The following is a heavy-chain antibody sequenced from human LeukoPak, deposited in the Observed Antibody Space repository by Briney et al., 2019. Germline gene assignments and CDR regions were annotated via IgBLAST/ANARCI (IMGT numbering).Heavy chain of an antibody. CDR1: GFTVSSNY. CDR2: ISGSDGGT. V-gene: IGHV3-23*01. CDR3: AKGGRYCSTTRCSKYFQY. Sequence: GGSLRLSCAASGFTVSSNYMSWVRQAPGKGLEWVSAISGSDGGTDYADSVKGRFTISRDNSKNKLYLQMNSLRAEDTAVYYCAKGGRYCSTTRCSKYFQYWGQGTLVTVSS. J-gene: IGHJ1*01. D-gene: IGHD2-2*01.